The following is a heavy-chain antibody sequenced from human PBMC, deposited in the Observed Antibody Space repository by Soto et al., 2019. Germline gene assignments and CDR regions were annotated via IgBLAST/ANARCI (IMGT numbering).Heavy chain of an antibody. CDR3: TTDLGGYSYGYSY. J-gene: IGHJ4*02. Sequence: KPGGSLRLSCAASGFTFSNAWMSWVRQAPGKGLEWVGRIKSKTDGGTTDYAAPVKGRFTISRDDSKNTLYLQMNSLKTEDTAVYYCTTDLGGYSYGYSYWGQGTLVTVSS. CDR1: GFTFSNAW. V-gene: IGHV3-15*01. D-gene: IGHD5-18*01. CDR2: IKSKTDGGTT.